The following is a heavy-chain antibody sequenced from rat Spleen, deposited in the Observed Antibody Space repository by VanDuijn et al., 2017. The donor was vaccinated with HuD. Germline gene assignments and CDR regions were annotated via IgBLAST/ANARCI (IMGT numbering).Heavy chain of an antibody. CDR2: IGTGGGTT. CDR3: TTDVYYGLY. CDR1: GFTFSIYV. D-gene: IGHD1-6*01. V-gene: IGHV5-27*01. J-gene: IGHJ2*01. Sequence: EVQLVDHGGGLVQPGRSLKLSCAPSGFTFSIYVMAWVRQAPTKGLEWVASIGTGGGTTYSPDSVKGRFTISIDKAKSTLYLQMDSLRSEDTATYYCTTDVYYGLYWGQGVMVTVSS.